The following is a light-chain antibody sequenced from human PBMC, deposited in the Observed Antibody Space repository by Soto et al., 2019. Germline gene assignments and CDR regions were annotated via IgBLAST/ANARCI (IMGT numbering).Light chain of an antibody. J-gene: IGKJ1*01. CDR1: QSVSRN. CDR3: QQCNNWPFA. CDR2: GAS. V-gene: IGKV3-15*01. Sequence: EIVMTQSPATLSVSPGERATLSCRASQSVSRNLAWYQQKPGQAPRLLIYGASTRATGIPARFSGSGSGTEFTLTISSLQSEDIAVYYCQQCNNWPFAFGQGTKVEIK.